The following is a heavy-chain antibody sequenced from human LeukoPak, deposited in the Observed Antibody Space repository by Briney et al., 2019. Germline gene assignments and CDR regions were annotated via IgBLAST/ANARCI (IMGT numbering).Heavy chain of an antibody. J-gene: IGHJ6*03. Sequence: GGSLRFSCAASGFTFSRYNMNWVRQAPGQGLEWVACISKSRNYIYYADSVKGRFTISRDDAKSSLYLQMNSLRAEDTAVYYCAKGGYSNGRYYYYYMDVWGEGTTVTVSS. CDR3: AKGGYSNGRYYYYYMDV. D-gene: IGHD5-18*01. V-gene: IGHV3-21*04. CDR2: ISKSRNYI. CDR1: GFTFSRYN.